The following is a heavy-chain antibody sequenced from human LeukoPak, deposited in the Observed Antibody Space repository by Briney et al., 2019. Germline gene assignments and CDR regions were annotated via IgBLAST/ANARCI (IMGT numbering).Heavy chain of an antibody. CDR2: INSDGTNK. CDR3: ARERGFDAFDI. J-gene: IGHJ3*02. V-gene: IGHV3-74*01. Sequence: PGESLRLSCAASGFTFGSYWMHWVRQAPGKGLVWVSRINSDGTNKSYADSVKGRFTISRDNAKNTLYLQMNSLRAEDTAVYYCARERGFDAFDIWGQGTMVTFAS. CDR1: GFTFGSYW.